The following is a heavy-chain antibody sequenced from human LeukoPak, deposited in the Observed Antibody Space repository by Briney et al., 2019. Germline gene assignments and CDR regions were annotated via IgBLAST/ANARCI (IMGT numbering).Heavy chain of an antibody. Sequence: ASVKVSCKASGGTFSSYAISWVRQAPGQGLEWMGGIIPIFGTANYAQKFQGRVTITADESTSTAYMELSSLRSEDTAVYYCAGGGYYDSSGYSPFGYWGQGTLVTVSS. CDR2: IIPIFGTA. CDR1: GGTFSSYA. V-gene: IGHV1-69*01. J-gene: IGHJ4*02. D-gene: IGHD3-22*01. CDR3: AGGGYYDSSGYSPFGY.